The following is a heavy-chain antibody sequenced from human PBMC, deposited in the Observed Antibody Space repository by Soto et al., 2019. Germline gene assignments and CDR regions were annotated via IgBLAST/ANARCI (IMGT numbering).Heavy chain of an antibody. Sequence: QVRLHQWGAGLLKPSETLSLTCGVYGGSLRGYYWSWIRQSPGKGLEWIGEIKESGTTNYNSSLQSRVTISVDTPKNQFSLTLTSVTAADTAVYYCARGGFSSAWYRFWGQGSLVTVSS. CDR2: IKESGTT. CDR1: GGSLRGYY. V-gene: IGHV4-34*01. D-gene: IGHD6-19*01. CDR3: ARGGFSSAWYRF. J-gene: IGHJ4*02.